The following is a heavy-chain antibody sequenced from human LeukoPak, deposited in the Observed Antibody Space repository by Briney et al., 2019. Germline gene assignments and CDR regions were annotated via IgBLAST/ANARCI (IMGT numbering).Heavy chain of an antibody. D-gene: IGHD6-19*01. J-gene: IGHJ4*02. CDR2: LDWDDDK. CDR1: GFSLSTSGMC. CDR3: ARTSGYSSGWYLFDY. Sequence: SGPTLVNPTQTLTLTYTFSGFSLSTSGMCVSWIRQPPGKALEWLSLLDWDDDKHYSTSLKTRLTISKDTSKIQVVLTMTNMDPVDTATYYCARTSGYSSGWYLFDYWGQGTLVTVSS. V-gene: IGHV2-70*01.